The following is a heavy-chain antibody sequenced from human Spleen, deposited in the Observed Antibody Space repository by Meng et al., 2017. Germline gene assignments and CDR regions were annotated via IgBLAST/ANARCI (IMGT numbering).Heavy chain of an antibody. V-gene: IGHV1-18*01. J-gene: IGHJ4*02. Sequence: QVPPVQSGDEGKKPGASGKGSCTASGYTFTSYGFSWVRQAPGQGLEWMGWISAYNGNTNYAQKLQGRVTMTTDTSTTTAYMELRSLRSDDTAVYYCARDLSGSYSPAGYWGQGTLVTVSS. CDR1: GYTFTSYG. CDR2: ISAYNGNT. CDR3: ARDLSGSYSPAGY. D-gene: IGHD1-26*01.